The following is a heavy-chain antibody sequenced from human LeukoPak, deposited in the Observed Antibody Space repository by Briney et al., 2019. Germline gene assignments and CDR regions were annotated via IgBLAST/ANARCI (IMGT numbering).Heavy chain of an antibody. D-gene: IGHD2-2*01. CDR1: GFTFTSSA. V-gene: IGHV3-23*01. CDR2: ISSGGTP. J-gene: IGHJ4*02. Sequence: QAGGSLRLSCGASGFTFTSSAMTWVRQAPGKGLEWVSAISSGGTPYYAASVRGRFIISRDTSTNTLYLQVKSLTAEDTAVYYCAKPEVGVASIGCWGQGTLVTVSS. CDR3: AKPEVGVASIGC.